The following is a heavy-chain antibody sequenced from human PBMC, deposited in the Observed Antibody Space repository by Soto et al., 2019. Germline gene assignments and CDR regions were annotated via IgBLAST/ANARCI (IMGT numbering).Heavy chain of an antibody. Sequence: SQTLPLTWTVSGGSISSHYWSWILQPQGKGLEWIGYIYYSGSTKYSPSLKSRVTMSVDTSKNHFSLKLISVTTADTAVYFCAREGNLGRWIQPLDSWGQGTLVTVSS. J-gene: IGHJ4*02. CDR3: AREGNLGRWIQPLDS. CDR2: IYYSGST. V-gene: IGHV4-59*11. D-gene: IGHD2-2*03. CDR1: GGSISSHY.